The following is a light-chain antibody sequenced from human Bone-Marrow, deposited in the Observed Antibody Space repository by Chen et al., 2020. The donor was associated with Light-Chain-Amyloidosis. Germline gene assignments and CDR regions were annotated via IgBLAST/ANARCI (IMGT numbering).Light chain of an antibody. CDR2: EVS. Sequence: QSALTQPPSASGSPGQSVTISCTGATRDVGGYNYVSWYHQHPGKAPKLLIYEVSKRPSGVPDRFSGSKSGNTASLTVSGLQAEDEADYYCRSYAGSDIYVFGTGTKVTVL. CDR3: RSYAGSDIYV. V-gene: IGLV2-8*01. J-gene: IGLJ1*01. CDR1: TRDVGGYNY.